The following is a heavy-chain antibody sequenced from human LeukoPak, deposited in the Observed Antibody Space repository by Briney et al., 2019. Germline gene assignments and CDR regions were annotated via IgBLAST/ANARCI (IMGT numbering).Heavy chain of an antibody. J-gene: IGHJ4*02. CDR3: AREGSYCVGGDCYSFDF. V-gene: IGHV1-2*02. CDR1: GYRFISNY. D-gene: IGHD2-15*01. Sequence: ASVKVSCKASGYRFISNYIQWVRQAPGLGPEWIGWMLPGNGNTRYAEKFQGRVTMTRDTSINTAYMDLSSLRSDDTAVYYCAREGSYCVGGDCYSFDFWGQGTQITVSS. CDR2: MLPGNGNT.